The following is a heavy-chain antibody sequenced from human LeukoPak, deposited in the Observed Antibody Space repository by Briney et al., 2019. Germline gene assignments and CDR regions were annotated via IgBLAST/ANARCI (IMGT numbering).Heavy chain of an antibody. CDR1: GYTFTSYG. J-gene: IGHJ6*03. D-gene: IGHD2-15*01. Sequence: ASVKVSCKASGYTFTSYGISWVRQAPGQGLDWMGWISAYNGNTNYAQKLQGRVTMTTDTSTSTAYMELRSLRSDDPAVYYCASPGRYCSGGSCYSHYYYMDVWGKGTTVTVSS. CDR2: ISAYNGNT. V-gene: IGHV1-18*01. CDR3: ASPGRYCSGGSCYSHYYYMDV.